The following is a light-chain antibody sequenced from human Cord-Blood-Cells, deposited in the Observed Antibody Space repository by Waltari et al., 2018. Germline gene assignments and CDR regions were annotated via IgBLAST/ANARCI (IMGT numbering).Light chain of an antibody. CDR1: QSVLYSSNNKNY. Sequence: DIVMTQSPDSLAVSLGERATINCKSHQSVLYSSNNKNYLAWYQQKPGQPPKLLIYWASTRESGVPDRFSGSGSGTDFTLTISSLQAEDVAVYYCQQYYSTPQNSFGQGTKLEIK. CDR3: QQYYSTPQNS. V-gene: IGKV4-1*01. J-gene: IGKJ2*03. CDR2: WAS.